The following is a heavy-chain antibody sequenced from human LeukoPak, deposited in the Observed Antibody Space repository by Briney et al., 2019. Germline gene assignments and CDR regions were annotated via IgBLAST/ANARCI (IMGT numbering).Heavy chain of an antibody. CDR2: IYYGGST. J-gene: IGHJ4*02. Sequence: PSETLSLTCIVSGGSISSSSYYWDWIRQPPGKGLEWIGSIYYGGSTYYNPSLESRVTISVDTSKNQFSLKLSSVTAADTAVYYCARVSRSGGKRVDYWGQGTLVTVSS. CDR3: ARVSRSGGKRVDY. V-gene: IGHV4-39*07. D-gene: IGHD6-19*01. CDR1: GGSISSSSYY.